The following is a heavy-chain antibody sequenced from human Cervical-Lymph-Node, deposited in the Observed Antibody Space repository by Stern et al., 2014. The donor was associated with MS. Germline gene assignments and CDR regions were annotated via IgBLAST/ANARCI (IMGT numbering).Heavy chain of an antibody. V-gene: IGHV1-8*01. J-gene: IGHJ6*02. D-gene: IGHD4-17*01. CDR2: INPNTSDT. CDR1: GYTFTSYE. Sequence: QVQLVQSGAEVRKPGASVKVSCKTSGYTFTSYEINWVRQAPGQGLEWMGYINPNTSDTSYAQKFQGRVAITRKNSIGAAYMELSSLRSEDTAVYFCARGYGEYYYGIDVWGQGTTVTVPS. CDR3: ARGYGEYYYGIDV.